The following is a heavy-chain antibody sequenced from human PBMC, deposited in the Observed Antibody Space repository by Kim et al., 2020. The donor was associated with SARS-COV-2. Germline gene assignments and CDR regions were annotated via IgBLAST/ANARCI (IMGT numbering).Heavy chain of an antibody. V-gene: IGHV3-30*18. CDR1: GFTFSSYG. CDR3: AKGRQGGTIFGVVMH. Sequence: GGSLRLSCAASGFTFSSYGMHWVRQAPGKGLEWVAVISYDGSNKYYADSVKGRFTISRDNSKNTLYLQMNSLRAEDTAVYYCAKGRQGGTIFGVVMHWGQGTLVTVSS. J-gene: IGHJ4*02. D-gene: IGHD3-3*01. CDR2: ISYDGSNK.